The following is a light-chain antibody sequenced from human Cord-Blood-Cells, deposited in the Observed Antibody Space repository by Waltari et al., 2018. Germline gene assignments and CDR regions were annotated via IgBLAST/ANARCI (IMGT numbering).Light chain of an antibody. Sequence: DIVMTQSPDSLAVSLCERATINCKSSKSVLYSSNNKNYLAWYQKKPGQPPKLLIYWASTRESGVPDRFSGSGSGTDFTLTISSLQAEDVAVYYCQQYYSTPITFGQGTRLEIK. CDR3: QQYYSTPIT. J-gene: IGKJ5*01. V-gene: IGKV4-1*01. CDR2: WAS. CDR1: KSVLYSSNNKNY.